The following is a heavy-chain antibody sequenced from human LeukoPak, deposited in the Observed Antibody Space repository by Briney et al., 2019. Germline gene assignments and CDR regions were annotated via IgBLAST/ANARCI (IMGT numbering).Heavy chain of an antibody. D-gene: IGHD3-22*01. Sequence: SETLSLTCTVSGGSIRSGSYYWSWIRQPAGKGLEWIGRIYASGSTNYNPSLKSRVTISIDTSKNQFSLKLNSVTAADTAVYYCARASYSYDINGWVPFDYWGQGTLVTVSS. CDR3: ARASYSYDINGWVPFDY. J-gene: IGHJ4*02. CDR1: GGSIRSGSYY. CDR2: IYASGST. V-gene: IGHV4-61*02.